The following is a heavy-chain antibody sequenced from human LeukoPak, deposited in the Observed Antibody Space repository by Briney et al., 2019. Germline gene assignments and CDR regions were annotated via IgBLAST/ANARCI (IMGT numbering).Heavy chain of an antibody. Sequence: PSETLSLTCTVSGYSISSGYYWGWIRQPPGKGLEWIGSTYHSRSTYYNPSLKSRVTISVDTSKNQFSLKVRSVTAADTALYYCARAHERGATIKGKWFDPWGQGTLVTVSS. CDR1: GYSISSGYY. D-gene: IGHD5-12*01. CDR3: ARAHERGATIKGKWFDP. V-gene: IGHV4-38-2*02. J-gene: IGHJ5*02. CDR2: TYHSRST.